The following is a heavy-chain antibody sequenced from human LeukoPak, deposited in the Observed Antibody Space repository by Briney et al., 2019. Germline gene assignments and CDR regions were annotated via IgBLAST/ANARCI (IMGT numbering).Heavy chain of an antibody. CDR2: ISGSGGST. V-gene: IGHV3-23*01. D-gene: IGHD4-17*01. CDR1: GFTFSSYA. Sequence: GGFLRLSCAASGFTFSSYAMSWVRQAPGKGLEWVSAISGSGGSTYYADSVKGRFTISRDNSKNTLYLQMNSLRAEDTAVYYCAKSSLEGYGDSYYYYYYYMDVWGKGTTVTVSS. CDR3: AKSSLEGYGDSYYYYYYYMDV. J-gene: IGHJ6*03.